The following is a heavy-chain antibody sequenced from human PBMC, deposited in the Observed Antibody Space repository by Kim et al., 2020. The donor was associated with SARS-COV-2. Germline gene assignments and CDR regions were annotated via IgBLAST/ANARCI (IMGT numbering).Heavy chain of an antibody. CDR3: ARWGCSSGGSCYSQYGAFDI. Sequence: GGSLRLSCAASGFTVSSNYMSWVRQAPGKGLEWVSVIYSGGSTYYADSVKGRFTISRDNSKNTLYLQMNSLRAEDTAVYYCARWGCSSGGSCYSQYGAFDIWGQGTMVTVSS. D-gene: IGHD2-15*01. CDR1: GFTVSSNY. CDR2: IYSGGST. V-gene: IGHV3-53*01. J-gene: IGHJ3*02.